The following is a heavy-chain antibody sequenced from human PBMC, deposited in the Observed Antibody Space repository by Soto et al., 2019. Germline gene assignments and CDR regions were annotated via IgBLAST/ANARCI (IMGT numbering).Heavy chain of an antibody. V-gene: IGHV3-23*01. CDR3: AKGEQLWDPFDS. CDR1: ELAFSNYA. D-gene: IGHD6-13*01. J-gene: IGHJ4*02. Sequence: EAQLLESGGGLVQPGGSLRLSCAASELAFSNYAMTWVRQAPGKGLEWVSVIGASGYSAYYGGAVKGRFTTSRDNSKSTLYLQMNRLRADDTAVYYCAKGEQLWDPFDSWGQGTLVTVSS. CDR2: IGASGYSA.